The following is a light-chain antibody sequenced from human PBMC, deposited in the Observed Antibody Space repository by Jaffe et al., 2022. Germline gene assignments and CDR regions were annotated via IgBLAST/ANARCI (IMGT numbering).Light chain of an antibody. CDR3: YSTDSSGNHV. CDR1: ALPKKY. Sequence: SYELTQPPSVSVSPGQTARITCSGDALPKKYPYWYQQKSGQAPVLVIYEDSKRPSGIPERFSGSSSGTMATLTISGAQVEDEADYYCYSTDSSGNHVFGTGTKVTVL. V-gene: IGLV3-10*01. J-gene: IGLJ1*01. CDR2: EDS.